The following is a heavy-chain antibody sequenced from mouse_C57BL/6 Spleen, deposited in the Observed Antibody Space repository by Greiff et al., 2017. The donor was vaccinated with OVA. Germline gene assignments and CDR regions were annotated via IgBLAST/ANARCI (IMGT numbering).Heavy chain of an antibody. CDR2: IYPGDGDT. CDR1: GYAFSSYW. Sequence: QVQLQQSGAELVKPGASVKISCKASGYAFSSYWMNWVKQRPGKGLEWIGQIYPGDGDTNYNGKFKGKATLTADKSSSTAYMQLSSLTSEDSAVYFCARINYVSSYGDFDYWGQGTTLTVSS. CDR3: ARINYVSSYGDFDY. V-gene: IGHV1-80*01. D-gene: IGHD1-1*01. J-gene: IGHJ2*01.